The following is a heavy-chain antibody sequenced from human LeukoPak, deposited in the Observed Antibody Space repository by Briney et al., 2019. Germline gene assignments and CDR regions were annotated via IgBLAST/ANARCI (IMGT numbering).Heavy chain of an antibody. J-gene: IGHJ4*02. Sequence: GGSLRLSCAASGFTFSNYDMHWVRQAAGKGLEWVSGIGTAGDTYYPASVKGRFTISRENAKSSLYLQINSLSAEDTAVYYCARVIGSYGDSAYWGQGTLVTVSS. CDR1: GFTFSNYD. CDR2: IGTAGDT. V-gene: IGHV3-13*01. CDR3: ARVIGSYGDSAY. D-gene: IGHD4-17*01.